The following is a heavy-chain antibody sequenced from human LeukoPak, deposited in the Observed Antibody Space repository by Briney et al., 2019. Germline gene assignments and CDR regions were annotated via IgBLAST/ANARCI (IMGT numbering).Heavy chain of an antibody. CDR1: GGSISSSSYY. V-gene: IGHV4-39*01. J-gene: IGHJ3*02. CDR2: IYYSGST. D-gene: IGHD1-26*01. CDR3: ASTRRSGSHLDAFDI. Sequence: PSETLSLTCTVSGGSISSSSYYWGWIRQPPGKGLEWIGSIYYSGSTYCNPSLKSRVSISVDTSKNQFSLKLSSVTAADTAVYYCASTRRSGSHLDAFDIWGQGTMVTDSS.